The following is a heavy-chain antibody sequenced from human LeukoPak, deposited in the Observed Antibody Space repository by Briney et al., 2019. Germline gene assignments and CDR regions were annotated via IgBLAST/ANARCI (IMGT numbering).Heavy chain of an antibody. CDR3: ARDYN. Sequence: GGSLRLSCAASGFTFSDFEINWVRQAPGKGLEWVANIKPDGRETYYVDSVKGRFTISRDNAKSSLYLQMNSLRAEDTAVYYCARDYNLGQGTLVTVSS. V-gene: IGHV3-7*01. CDR1: GFTFSDFE. CDR2: IKPDGRET. J-gene: IGHJ4*02.